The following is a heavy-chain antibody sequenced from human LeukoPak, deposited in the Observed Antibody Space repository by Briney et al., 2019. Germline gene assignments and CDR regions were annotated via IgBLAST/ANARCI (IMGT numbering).Heavy chain of an antibody. J-gene: IGHJ5*02. V-gene: IGHV1-2*02. D-gene: IGHD2-2*01. CDR3: ARNAYCDSTNCYAWFDP. Sequence: ASVKVSCKASGYTFTDYYIHWVRQAPGQGLEWMGWIAPHSGGTNYAQNYQGRITMTRDTSISTAYMELSSLRSDDTAVYYCARNAYCDSTNCYAWFDPWGQGTLVTVSS. CDR2: IAPHSGGT. CDR1: GYTFTDYY.